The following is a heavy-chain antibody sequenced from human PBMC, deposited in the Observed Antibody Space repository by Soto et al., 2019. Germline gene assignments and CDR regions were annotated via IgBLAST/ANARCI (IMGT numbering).Heavy chain of an antibody. CDR2: IIPILGIA. CDR1: GGTFRSYT. V-gene: IGHV1-69*02. J-gene: IGHJ6*03. CDR3: ARGSTGSGYDLGGRYYYYYMDV. D-gene: IGHD5-12*01. Sequence: VKVSCKASGGTFRSYTISWVRQAPGQGLEWMGRIIPILGIANYAQKFQGRVTITADKSTSTAYMELSSLRSEDTAVYYCARGSTGSGYDLGGRYYYYYMDVWGKGTTVTVSS.